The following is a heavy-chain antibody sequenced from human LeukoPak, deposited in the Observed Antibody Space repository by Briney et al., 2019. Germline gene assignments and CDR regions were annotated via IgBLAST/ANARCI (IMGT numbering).Heavy chain of an antibody. CDR3: ARPLGLYYFDY. CDR1: GFTFSSYG. V-gene: IGHV3-21*01. CDR2: ISSSSSYI. J-gene: IGHJ4*02. Sequence: GGSLRLSCAASGFTFSSYGMHWVRQAPGKGLEWVSSISSSSSYIYYADSVKGRFTISRDNAKNSLYLQMNSLRAEDTAVYYCARPLGLYYFDYWGQGTLVTVSS.